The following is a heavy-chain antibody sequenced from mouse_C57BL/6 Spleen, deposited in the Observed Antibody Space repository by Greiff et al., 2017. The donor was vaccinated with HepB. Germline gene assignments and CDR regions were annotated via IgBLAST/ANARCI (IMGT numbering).Heavy chain of an antibody. Sequence: QVQLKESGPGLVQPSQSLSITCTVSGFSLTSDGVHWVRQSPGKGLEWLGVIWSGGSTDYNAAFISRLSISKDNSKSQVFFKMNSLQADDTAIYYCASSYYDYDDWFAYWGQGTLVTVSA. J-gene: IGHJ3*01. CDR1: GFSLTSDG. CDR2: IWSGGST. V-gene: IGHV2-2*01. CDR3: ASSYYDYDDWFAY. D-gene: IGHD2-4*01.